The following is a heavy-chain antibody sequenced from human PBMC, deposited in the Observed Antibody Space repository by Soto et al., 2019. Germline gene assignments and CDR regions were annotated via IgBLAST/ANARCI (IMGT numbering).Heavy chain of an antibody. D-gene: IGHD4-17*01. CDR1: VFTFSNYW. J-gene: IGHJ4*02. CDR3: ARNRDYAFDY. CDR2: IKQDGSDK. V-gene: IGHV3-7*01. Sequence: VSLRLSCSSSVFTFSNYWMSWVRQAPGKGLEWVAIIKQDGSDKYYVDSVKGRFTISRDNAKNSLYLQMNSLRTEDAAVYYCARNRDYAFDYWGRGTLVTVSS.